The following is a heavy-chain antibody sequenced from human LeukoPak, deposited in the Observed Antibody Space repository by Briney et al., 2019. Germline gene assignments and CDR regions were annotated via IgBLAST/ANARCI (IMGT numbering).Heavy chain of an antibody. D-gene: IGHD4-23*01. V-gene: IGHV3-23*01. Sequence: PGGSLRLSCAAPGFTFSIYAMAWLRQAPGKGLEWVSTLSESGGLAYYADSVKGRFTISRDNSKNTLYLQVNSLRAEDTAVYYCAKEGRPNSGGGYFDYWGQGTPVTVSP. CDR2: LSESGGLA. CDR1: GFTFSIYA. CDR3: AKEGRPNSGGGYFDY. J-gene: IGHJ4*02.